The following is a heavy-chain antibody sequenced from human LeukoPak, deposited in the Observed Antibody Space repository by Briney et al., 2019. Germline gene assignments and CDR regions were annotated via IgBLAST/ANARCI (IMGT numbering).Heavy chain of an antibody. D-gene: IGHD3-10*01. CDR1: SFTFTNYG. J-gene: IGHJ3*01. Sequence: ASVKVSCKASSFTFTNYGFSWVRQAPGQGLEWMGWISANNGDTHYAQKFQGRVTMTTDTSTTTVYMELRSLTSDDSAVYYCARKPMAHAFDFWGQGTMVTVSS. CDR2: ISANNGDT. CDR3: ARKPMAHAFDF. V-gene: IGHV1-18*04.